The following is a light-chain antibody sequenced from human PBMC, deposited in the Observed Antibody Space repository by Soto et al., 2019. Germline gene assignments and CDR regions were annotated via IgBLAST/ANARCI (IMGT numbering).Light chain of an antibody. CDR3: AAWDDSLNGPV. V-gene: IGLV1-44*01. Sequence: QSVLTQPPSASGTPGQRVTISCSGSGSNIGSNTVTWYQQLPGTAPKLLIHSDNERPSGVPDRFSGAKSGTSASLVIGGLQSDDESDFYCAAWDDSLNGPVFGGGPKLTVL. CDR1: GSNIGSNT. J-gene: IGLJ2*01. CDR2: SDN.